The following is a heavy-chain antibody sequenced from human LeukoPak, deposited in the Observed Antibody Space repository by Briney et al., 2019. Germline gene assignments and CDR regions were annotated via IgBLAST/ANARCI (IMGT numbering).Heavy chain of an antibody. D-gene: IGHD5-24*01. CDR2: TASKIHGGII. CDR1: GFTFAAYA. V-gene: IGHV3-49*03. CDR3: SRDAYGYRPDSGFAV. Sequence: GGSLRLSCTASGFTFAAYALSWFRQAPGKGLEWVGFTASKIHGGIIEYAAPVKGRFTISRDDYRSIAYLEMNSLKTEDTAVYYCSRDAYGYRPDSGFAVWGQGTTVIVSS. J-gene: IGHJ6*02.